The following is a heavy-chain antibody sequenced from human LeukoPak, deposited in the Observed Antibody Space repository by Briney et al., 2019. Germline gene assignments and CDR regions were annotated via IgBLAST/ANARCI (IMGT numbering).Heavy chain of an antibody. V-gene: IGHV4-59*01. J-gene: IGHJ4*02. D-gene: IGHD1-26*01. CDR3: ARDHRDSGSYYAVFDY. Sequence: PSETLSLTCTVSGGSIRGNYWSWIRRPPGKGLEWIGYIYYSGSTTYNPSLKSRVTMSVDTSKNQFSLKLSSVTAADTAVYYCARDHRDSGSYYAVFDYWGQGTPVTVSS. CDR2: IYYSGST. CDR1: GGSIRGNY.